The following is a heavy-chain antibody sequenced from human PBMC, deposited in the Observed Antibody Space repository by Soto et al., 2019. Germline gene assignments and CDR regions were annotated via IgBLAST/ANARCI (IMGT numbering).Heavy chain of an antibody. V-gene: IGHV1-18*01. Sequence: ASVKVSCKASGYTFTIYGISWVRQAPGQGLEWTGWISAYNGNTNYAQKLQGRVTMTTDTSTSTAYMELRSLRSEDTAVYYCARDKSGKNYYGSGSYYMLFAYWGQGTLVTVSS. CDR3: ARDKSGKNYYGSGSYYMLFAY. D-gene: IGHD3-10*01. CDR1: GYTFTIYG. CDR2: ISAYNGNT. J-gene: IGHJ4*02.